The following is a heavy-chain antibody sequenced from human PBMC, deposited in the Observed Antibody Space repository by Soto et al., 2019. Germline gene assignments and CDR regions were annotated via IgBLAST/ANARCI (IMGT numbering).Heavy chain of an antibody. V-gene: IGHV3-74*01. CDR3: ASVSAAQYYYGMDA. Sequence: GGSLRLSCVASEFSFSTYWVHWVRQAPGKGLMWVARIDTTGSTTTYADSVQGRFTISRDNAKNTMYLQMNSVRDEDTAIYFCASVSAAQYYYGMDAWGQGTKVTVSS. D-gene: IGHD2-15*01. CDR1: EFSFSTYW. J-gene: IGHJ6*02. CDR2: IDTTGSTT.